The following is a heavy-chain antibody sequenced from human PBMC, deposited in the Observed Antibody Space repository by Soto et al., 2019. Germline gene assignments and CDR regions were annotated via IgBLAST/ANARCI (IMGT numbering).Heavy chain of an antibody. V-gene: IGHV4-30-2*01. J-gene: IGHJ3*02. D-gene: IGHD7-27*01. CDR3: ARDHLGAYHAFDI. Sequence: QLQLQESGSGLVKPSQTLSLTCAVSGGSISSGGYSWSWIRQPPGKGLEWIGYIYHSGSTYYNPSLKSRVTISVDRSKNQSSLKLSSVTAADTAVYYCARDHLGAYHAFDIWGQGTMVTVSS. CDR2: IYHSGST. CDR1: GGSISSGGYS.